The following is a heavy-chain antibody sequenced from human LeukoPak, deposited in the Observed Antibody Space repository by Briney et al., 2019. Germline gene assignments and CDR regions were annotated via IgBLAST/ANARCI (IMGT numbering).Heavy chain of an antibody. CDR3: ARGGARGYATTSIVVVPAARFDY. V-gene: IGHV3-11*06. J-gene: IGHJ4*02. Sequence: GSLRLSCAASGFTFSDYYMSWIRQAPGKGLEWVSYIISSSSYTNYADSVKGRFTISRDNAKNSLYLQMNSLRAEDTAVYYCARGGARGYATTSIVVVPAARFDYWGQGTLVTVSS. CDR1: GFTFSDYY. D-gene: IGHD2-2*01. CDR2: IISSSSYT.